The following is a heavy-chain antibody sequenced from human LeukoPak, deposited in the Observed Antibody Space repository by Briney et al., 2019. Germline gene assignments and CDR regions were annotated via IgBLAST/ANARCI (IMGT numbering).Heavy chain of an antibody. CDR1: GGSISSGSYY. D-gene: IGHD4-17*01. Sequence: SQTLSLTCTVSGGSISSGSYYCSWIRQPAGKGLEWIGRIYTSGSTNYNPSLKSRVTISVDTSKNQFSLKLSSVTAADTAVYYCARGTVTTFGNWFDPWGQGTLVTVSS. CDR2: IYTSGST. J-gene: IGHJ5*02. CDR3: ARGTVTTFGNWFDP. V-gene: IGHV4-61*02.